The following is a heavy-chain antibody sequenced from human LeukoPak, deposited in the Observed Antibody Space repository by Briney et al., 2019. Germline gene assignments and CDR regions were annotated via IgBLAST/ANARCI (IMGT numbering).Heavy chain of an antibody. J-gene: IGHJ3*02. CDR3: ARHGAMIVVNDAFDI. CDR2: IYYSGST. D-gene: IGHD3-22*01. V-gene: IGHV4-39*01. Sequence: PSETLSLTCTVSGGSISSSSYYWGWIRQPPGKGLEWIGSIYYSGSTNYNPSLKSRVTISVDTSKNQFSLKLSSVTAADTAVYYCARHGAMIVVNDAFDIWGQGTMVTVSS. CDR1: GGSISSSSYY.